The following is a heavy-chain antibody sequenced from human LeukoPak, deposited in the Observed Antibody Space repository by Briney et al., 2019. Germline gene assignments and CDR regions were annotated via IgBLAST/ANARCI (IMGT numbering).Heavy chain of an antibody. Sequence: GGSLRLSCTASEFTFSNYWIHWVRQAPGKGLVWVSRINSDGSGTNYADSVKGRFTISRDNSNNTLYLQMKSLRAEDTAVYYCAREVGSGNSDRYFDYWGQGTLVTVSS. J-gene: IGHJ4*02. CDR2: INSDGSGT. D-gene: IGHD3-10*01. V-gene: IGHV3-74*01. CDR3: AREVGSGNSDRYFDY. CDR1: EFTFSNYW.